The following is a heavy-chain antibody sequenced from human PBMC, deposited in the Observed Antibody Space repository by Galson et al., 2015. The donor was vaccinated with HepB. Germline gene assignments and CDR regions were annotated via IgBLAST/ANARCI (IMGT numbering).Heavy chain of an antibody. Sequence: SLRLSCAASGFTFSSYAMHWVRQAPGKGLEWVAVISYDGSNKYYADSVKGRFTISRDNSKNTLYLQMNSLRADDTAVYYCATVPAAIHYYYGMDVWGQGTTVTVSS. CDR3: ATVPAAIHYYYGMDV. J-gene: IGHJ6*02. V-gene: IGHV3-30-3*01. CDR2: ISYDGSNK. CDR1: GFTFSSYA. D-gene: IGHD2-2*02.